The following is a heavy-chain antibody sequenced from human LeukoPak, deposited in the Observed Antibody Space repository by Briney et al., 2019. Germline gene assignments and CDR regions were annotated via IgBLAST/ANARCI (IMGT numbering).Heavy chain of an antibody. Sequence: GGSLRLSCAASGFIFSNYWMSWLRQAPGKGLEWVANIRQEGNKKNYVDSVEGRFTIYRDNVQNSVYLQMTSLRAEDTAVYYCATDTGHGYFESWGQGTLVTVSS. D-gene: IGHD4-17*01. CDR3: ATDTGHGYFES. CDR1: GFIFSNYW. V-gene: IGHV3-7*01. CDR2: IRQEGNKK. J-gene: IGHJ4*02.